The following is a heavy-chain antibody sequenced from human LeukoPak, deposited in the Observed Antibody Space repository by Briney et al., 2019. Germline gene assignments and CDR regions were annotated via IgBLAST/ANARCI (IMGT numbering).Heavy chain of an antibody. J-gene: IGHJ4*02. Sequence: GGSLRLSCAASGFTFSSYEMNWVRQAPGKGLEWVSYISSSGSTIYYADSVKGRFTISRDNAKNSLYLQMNSLRAEDTAVYYCARKRGDYIFDYFDYWSQGTLVTVSS. D-gene: IGHD2-21*02. CDR2: ISSSGSTI. CDR3: ARKRGDYIFDYFDY. CDR1: GFTFSSYE. V-gene: IGHV3-48*03.